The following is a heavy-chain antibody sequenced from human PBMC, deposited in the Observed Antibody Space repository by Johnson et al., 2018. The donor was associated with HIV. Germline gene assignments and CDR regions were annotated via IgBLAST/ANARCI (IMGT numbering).Heavy chain of an antibody. V-gene: IGHV3-66*01. CDR3: ARMMYSRGAFDI. J-gene: IGHJ3*02. CDR2: IYSGGST. D-gene: IGHD6-13*01. Sequence: VQLVESGGGLVQPGGSLRLSCAASGFSVSSKYMSWVRQAPGKGLEWVSVIYSGGSTFYADSVKGRFTISRDNSGNTLYLQMNSLRAGDTAVYYCARMMYSRGAFDIWGQETMVTVSS. CDR1: GFSVSSKY.